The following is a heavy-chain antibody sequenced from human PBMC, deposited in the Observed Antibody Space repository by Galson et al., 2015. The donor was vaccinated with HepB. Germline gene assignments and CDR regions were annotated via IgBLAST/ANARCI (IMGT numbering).Heavy chain of an antibody. CDR3: TRLGDLSGYSSL. CDR1: GFTFSGSA. D-gene: IGHD6-13*01. V-gene: IGHV3-73*01. Sequence: SLRLSCAASGFTFSGSAMHWVRQASGRGLEWVGRIGSKANSYAKAYAASVKGRFTISRDDSKNTAYMQMNSLKTEDTAVDYCTRLGDLSGYSSLWGQGTLVTVSS. J-gene: IGHJ4*02. CDR2: IGSKANSYAK.